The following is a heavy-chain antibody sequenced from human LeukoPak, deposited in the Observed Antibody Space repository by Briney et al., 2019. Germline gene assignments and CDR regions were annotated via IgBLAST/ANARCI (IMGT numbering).Heavy chain of an antibody. CDR3: ARQTGSGLFILP. Sequence: SETLSLTCTVASGTISTSNYYWGWVRQPPGKALEWIGNIFYSGSTYYSPSLKSRVTISLDTSKNQFSLRLTSVTAADTAVYYCARQTGSGLFILPGGQGTLVTVSS. CDR2: IFYSGST. D-gene: IGHD3/OR15-3a*01. V-gene: IGHV4-39*01. J-gene: IGHJ4*02. CDR1: SGTISTSNYY.